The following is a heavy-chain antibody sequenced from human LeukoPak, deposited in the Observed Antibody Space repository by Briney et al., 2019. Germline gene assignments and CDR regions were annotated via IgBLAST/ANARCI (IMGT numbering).Heavy chain of an antibody. CDR1: GFTFSDYA. V-gene: IGHV3-23*01. CDR2: ISGSGGST. D-gene: IGHD6-13*01. CDR3: AKRKVSGSWYQSDWYFDL. Sequence: GGSLRLSCTASGFTFSDYAMSWVRQAPGKGLEWVSAISGSGGSTYYADSVKGRFTISRDNSKNTLYLQMNSLRAEDTAVYYCAKRKVSGSWYQSDWYFDLWGRGTLVTVSS. J-gene: IGHJ2*01.